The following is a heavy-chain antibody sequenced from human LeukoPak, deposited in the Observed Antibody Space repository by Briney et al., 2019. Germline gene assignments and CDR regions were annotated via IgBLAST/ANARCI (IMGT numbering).Heavy chain of an antibody. D-gene: IGHD3-10*01. CDR3: ARRSRSYGSGNIGGY. CDR2: MNPNGGNT. Sequence: ASVKVSCKASGYTFTSYDINWVRQATGQGLEWMGWMNPNGGNTGYAQKFQGRVTMTRNTSISTAYMELSSLRSEDTAVYYCARRSRSYGSGNIGGYWGQGTLVTVSS. J-gene: IGHJ4*02. V-gene: IGHV1-8*01. CDR1: GYTFTSYD.